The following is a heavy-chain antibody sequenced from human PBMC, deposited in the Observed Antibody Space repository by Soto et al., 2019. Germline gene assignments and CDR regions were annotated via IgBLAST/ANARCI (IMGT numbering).Heavy chain of an antibody. CDR3: AKRYSGYDDAFDI. D-gene: IGHD5-12*01. Sequence: SETLSLTCNVAGGSISSYYWSWIRQPPGKGLEWIGYIYYSGSTNYNPSLKSRVTISVDTSKNQFSLKLSSVTAADTAVYSCAKRYSGYDDAFDIWGQGTMVTVSS. CDR1: GGSISSYY. V-gene: IGHV4-59*08. J-gene: IGHJ3*02. CDR2: IYYSGST.